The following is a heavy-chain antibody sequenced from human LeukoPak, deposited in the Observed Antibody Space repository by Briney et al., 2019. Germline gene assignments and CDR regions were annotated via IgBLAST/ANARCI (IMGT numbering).Heavy chain of an antibody. CDR2: INWNGGST. Sequence: GGSLRLSCAASGFTFDDYGMSWVRQAPGKWLEWVSGINWNGGSTGYADSVKGRFTISRDNAKNSLYLQMNSLRAEDTALYHCARDMFSYCGGDCLDGFDYWGQGTLVTVSS. V-gene: IGHV3-20*01. J-gene: IGHJ4*02. CDR1: GFTFDDYG. D-gene: IGHD2-21*02. CDR3: ARDMFSYCGGDCLDGFDY.